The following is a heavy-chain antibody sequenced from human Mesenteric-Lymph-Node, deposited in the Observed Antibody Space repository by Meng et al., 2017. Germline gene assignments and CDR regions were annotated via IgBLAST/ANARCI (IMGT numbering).Heavy chain of an antibody. V-gene: IGHV1-3*02. J-gene: IGHJ5*02. Sequence: ASVKVSCKASGYTFTSYAMHWVRQAPGQRLEWMGWSNAGNGNTKYSQEFQGRVTITRDTSASTAYMELSSLRSEDTAVYYCATVYCSSTSCYIGGNWFDPWGQGTLVTVSS. D-gene: IGHD2-2*02. CDR2: SNAGNGNT. CDR1: GYTFTSYA. CDR3: ATVYCSSTSCYIGGNWFDP.